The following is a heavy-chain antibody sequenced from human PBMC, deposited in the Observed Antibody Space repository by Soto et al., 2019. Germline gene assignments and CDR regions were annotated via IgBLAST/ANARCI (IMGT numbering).Heavy chain of an antibody. CDR1: GGSMSTIGYY. CDR3: ARQKFLGTMDV. J-gene: IGHJ6*02. V-gene: IGHV4-39*01. Sequence: TLSLTCTVSGGSMSTIGYYWGWIRQPPGKGLEWIGNGYYSGSTYYNPSLKSRVTISVDTSKNQLSLNLSSVTAADTSVDYCARQKFLGTMDVWGQGTTVTFSS. CDR2: GYYSGST.